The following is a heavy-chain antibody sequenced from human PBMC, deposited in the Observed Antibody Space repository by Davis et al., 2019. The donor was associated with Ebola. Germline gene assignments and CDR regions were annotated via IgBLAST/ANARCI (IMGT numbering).Heavy chain of an antibody. Sequence: GSLRLSCAVYGGSFSGYYWSWIRQPPGKGLEWIGEINHSGSTNYNPSLKSRVTISVDTSKSQFSLKLSSVTAADTAVYYCARGWDYGEGRIFDYWGQGNLVTVSS. J-gene: IGHJ4*02. CDR3: ARGWDYGEGRIFDY. D-gene: IGHD4/OR15-4a*01. CDR2: INHSGST. CDR1: GGSFSGYY. V-gene: IGHV4-34*01.